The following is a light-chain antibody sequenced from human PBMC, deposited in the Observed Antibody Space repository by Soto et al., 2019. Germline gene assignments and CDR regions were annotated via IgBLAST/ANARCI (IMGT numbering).Light chain of an antibody. CDR1: QSVSSNY. CDR2: GAS. Sequence: EMVLTQSPGPLSLSPGERDTLSCRASQSVSSNYLAWYQQKPGQAPRLLIYGASTRATGIPDRFSGSGSGTDFPLTISRLEPEDSAVYYCQQYGSSPTWTFGQGTKVDLK. V-gene: IGKV3-20*01. CDR3: QQYGSSPTWT. J-gene: IGKJ1*01.